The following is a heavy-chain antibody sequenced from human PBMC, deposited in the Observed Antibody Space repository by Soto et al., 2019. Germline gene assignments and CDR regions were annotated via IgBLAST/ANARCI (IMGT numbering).Heavy chain of an antibody. CDR2: IWYDGSNK. CDR1: GFTFSSYG. D-gene: IGHD1-7*01. V-gene: IGHV3-33*01. CDR3: ARDHDNWNYPGSAFDI. J-gene: IGHJ3*02. Sequence: GGSLRLSCAASGFTFSSYGMHWVRQAPGKGLEWVAVIWYDGSNKYYADSVKGRFTISRDNSKNTLYLQMNSMRAEDKAVYYCARDHDNWNYPGSAFDIWGQGTMVTVSS.